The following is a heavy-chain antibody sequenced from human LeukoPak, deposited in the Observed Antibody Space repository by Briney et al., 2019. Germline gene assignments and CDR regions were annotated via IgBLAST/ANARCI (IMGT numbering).Heavy chain of an antibody. Sequence: ASVKVSCKASGGTFSNYAISWVRQAPGQGLEWMGGIIPIFGTANYAQKFQGRVTITTDESTSTAYMELSGLRSEDTAVYYCARPGIAAAGEAFDYWGQGTLVTVSS. CDR3: ARPGIAAAGEAFDY. D-gene: IGHD6-13*01. V-gene: IGHV1-69*05. J-gene: IGHJ4*02. CDR2: IIPIFGTA. CDR1: GGTFSNYA.